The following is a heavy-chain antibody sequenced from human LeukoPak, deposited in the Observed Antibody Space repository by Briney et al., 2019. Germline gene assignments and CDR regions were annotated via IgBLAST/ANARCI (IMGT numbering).Heavy chain of an antibody. V-gene: IGHV4-34*01. CDR2: INHSGST. J-gene: IGHJ5*02. CDR3: ARGRPVNYCSSTSCRKFDH. Sequence: SETLSLTCAVYGGSFSGYYWSWIRQPPGKGLEWIGEINHSGSTNYNPSLKSRVTISVDTSKNQFSLKLSSVTAADTAVYYCARGRPVNYCSSTSCRKFDHWGQGTLVTVSS. CDR1: GGSFSGYY. D-gene: IGHD2-2*01.